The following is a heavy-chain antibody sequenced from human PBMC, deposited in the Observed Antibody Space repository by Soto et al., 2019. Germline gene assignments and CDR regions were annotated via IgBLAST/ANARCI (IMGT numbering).Heavy chain of an antibody. CDR3: AGASSTCPNLAY. CDR1: GGSISSYY. CDR2: IYYTGST. Sequence: SETLSLTCTVSGGSISSYYWSWIRQPPGKGLEWIGFIYYTGSTNYNPSLKSRVTLSLDTSKNQFSLKLNSVTAADRAVYYCAGASSTCPNLAYGGQEPLVTSPS. V-gene: IGHV4-59*13. D-gene: IGHD6-13*01. J-gene: IGHJ4*02.